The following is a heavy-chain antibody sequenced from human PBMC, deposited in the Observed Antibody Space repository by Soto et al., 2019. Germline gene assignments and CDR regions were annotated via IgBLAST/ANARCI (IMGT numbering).Heavy chain of an antibody. V-gene: IGHV1-2*04. Sequence: ASVKVSCKASGYTFTGYYMHWVRQAPGQGLEWMGWINPNRGGTNYAQKFQGWVTMTRDTSISTAYMELSRLRSDDTAVYYCARAQRYCSSTSCSVLYGMDVWGQGTTVTVSS. CDR2: INPNRGGT. CDR1: GYTFTGYY. J-gene: IGHJ6*02. CDR3: ARAQRYCSSTSCSVLYGMDV. D-gene: IGHD2-2*01.